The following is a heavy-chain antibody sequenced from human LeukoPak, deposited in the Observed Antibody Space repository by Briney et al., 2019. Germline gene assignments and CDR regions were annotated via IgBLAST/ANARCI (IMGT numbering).Heavy chain of an antibody. Sequence: ASVKVSCKASGYTFTGYYMHWVRQAPGQGLEWMGWINPNSGGTNYAQKFQGRVTMTRDTSISTAYMELSRLRSDDTAVYYCARSRGYYYGSSGYSDYWGQGTLVTVSS. CDR3: ARSRGYYYGSSGYSDY. D-gene: IGHD3-22*01. CDR2: INPNSGGT. J-gene: IGHJ4*02. CDR1: GYTFTGYY. V-gene: IGHV1-2*02.